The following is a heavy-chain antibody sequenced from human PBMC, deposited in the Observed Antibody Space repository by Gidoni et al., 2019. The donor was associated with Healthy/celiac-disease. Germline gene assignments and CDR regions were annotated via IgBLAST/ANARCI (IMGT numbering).Heavy chain of an antibody. D-gene: IGHD6-13*01. CDR1: GGSISSYY. CDR2: IYYSGST. J-gene: IGHJ4*02. CDR3: ARGGSSWYRFDY. V-gene: IGHV4-59*01. Sequence: QVQLQESGPGLVKLSETLSLTCTVPGGSISSYYWSWIRQPPGKGLEWIGYIYYSGSTNYNPYLKSRVTISVDTSKNQFSLKLSSVTAADTAVYYCARGGSSWYRFDYWGQGTLVTVSS.